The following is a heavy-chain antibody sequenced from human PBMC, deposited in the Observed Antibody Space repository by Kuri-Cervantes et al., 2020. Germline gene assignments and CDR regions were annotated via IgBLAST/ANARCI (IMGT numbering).Heavy chain of an antibody. D-gene: IGHD3-9*01. J-gene: IGHJ5*02. CDR1: GFTFSSYS. CDR3: AKIARGTSDILTT. Sequence: GGSLRLSCAASGFTFSSYSMNWVRQAPGKGLEWVSYISSSSSTIYYADSVKGRFTISRDNAKNSLYLQMNSLRAEDTAVYYCAKIARGTSDILTTWGQGTLVTVSS. CDR2: ISSSSSTI. V-gene: IGHV3-48*01.